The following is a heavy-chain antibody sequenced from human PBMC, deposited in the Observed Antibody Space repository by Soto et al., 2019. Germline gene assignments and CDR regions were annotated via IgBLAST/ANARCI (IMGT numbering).Heavy chain of an antibody. Sequence: GGSLRLSCAASEFTFANAWISWVRQAPGKGLEWVGRIKSKADGGTTDYAAPVKGRFTISRDESQNTLYLQMNSLKTEDTAVYYCTSLYYGHWGQGTLVTASS. V-gene: IGHV3-15*01. CDR3: TSLYYGH. CDR1: EFTFANAW. J-gene: IGHJ4*02. D-gene: IGHD4-17*01. CDR2: IKSKADGGTT.